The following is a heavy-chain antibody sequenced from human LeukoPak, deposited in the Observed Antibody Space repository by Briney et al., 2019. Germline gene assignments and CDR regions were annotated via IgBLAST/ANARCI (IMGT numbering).Heavy chain of an antibody. CDR3: ARTAAGSY. D-gene: IGHD6-13*01. V-gene: IGHV1-46*01. Sequence: ASVKVSCKASGYTFTSYHMHWVRQAPGQGLEWMGIINPSGGSTNYAQRFRGRVTMTRDMSTGTVYMELSRLRSDDTAVYYCARTAAGSYWGQGTLVTVSS. J-gene: IGHJ4*02. CDR1: GYTFTSYH. CDR2: INPSGGST.